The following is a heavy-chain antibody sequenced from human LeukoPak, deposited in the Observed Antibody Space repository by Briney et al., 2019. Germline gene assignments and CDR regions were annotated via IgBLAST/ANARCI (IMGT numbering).Heavy chain of an antibody. V-gene: IGHV4-59*01. CDR1: GGSISSYY. Sequence: SETLSLTCTVSGGSISSYYWSWIRQPPGKGLEWIGYIYYSGSTNYNPSPKSRVTISVDTSKNQFSLKLSSVTAADTAVYYCANHSGSYYWYAFDIWGQGTMVTVSS. D-gene: IGHD1-26*01. J-gene: IGHJ3*02. CDR3: ANHSGSYYWYAFDI. CDR2: IYYSGST.